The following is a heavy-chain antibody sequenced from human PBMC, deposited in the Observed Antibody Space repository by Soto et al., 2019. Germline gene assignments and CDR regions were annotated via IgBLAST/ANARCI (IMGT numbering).Heavy chain of an antibody. CDR2: INHSGST. V-gene: IGHV4-34*01. CDR3: ARAKTTVKNWYFDL. CDR1: GGSFSGYY. D-gene: IGHD4-17*01. Sequence: QVQLQQWGAGLLKPSETLSLTCAVYGGSFSGYYWSWIRQPPGKGLEWIGEINHSGSTNYNPSLKSRVTISVDTSKNQCSLKLSSVTAADTAVYYCARAKTTVKNWYFDLWGRGTLVTVSS. J-gene: IGHJ2*01.